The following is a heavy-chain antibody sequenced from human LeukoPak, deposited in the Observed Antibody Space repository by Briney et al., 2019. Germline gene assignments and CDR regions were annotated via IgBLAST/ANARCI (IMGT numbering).Heavy chain of an antibody. CDR2: VSGSGATT. D-gene: IGHD5-18*01. J-gene: IGHJ4*02. CDR3: AYSYGYY. CDR1: GFTFSSYA. Sequence: GGSLRLSCAASGFTFSSYAMSWVRQAPGKGLEWVSAVSGSGATTYYADSVKGRFTISRDNAKNTLYLQMNSLRAEDTAVYYCAYSYGYYWGQGTLVTVSS. V-gene: IGHV3-23*01.